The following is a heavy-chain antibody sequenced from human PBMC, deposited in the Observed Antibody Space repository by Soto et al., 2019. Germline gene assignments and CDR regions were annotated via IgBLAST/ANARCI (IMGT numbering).Heavy chain of an antibody. V-gene: IGHV2-5*02. CDR3: AHRRMTTVRPYNWFDP. D-gene: IGHD4-4*01. J-gene: IGHJ5*02. Sequence: QITLKESGPTLVKPTQTLTLTCTFSGFSLSTSGVGVGWIRQPPGKALEWLALIYWDDDKRYSPSLKSRLTITKDTSKNQVVLTMTNMDPVDTATYYCAHRRMTTVRPYNWFDPWGQGTLVTVSS. CDR2: IYWDDDK. CDR1: GFSLSTSGVG.